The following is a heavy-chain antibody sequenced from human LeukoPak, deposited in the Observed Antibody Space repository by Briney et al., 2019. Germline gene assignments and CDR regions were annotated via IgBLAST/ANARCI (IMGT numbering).Heavy chain of an antibody. Sequence: GGSPRLSCAASGFTFSDYYMSWIRQAPGKGLEWVSYISSSSSYTNYADSVKGRFTISRDNAKNSLYLQMNSLRAEDTAVYYCARAITSIAVRDWGQGTLVTVSS. CDR2: ISSSSSYT. CDR3: ARAITSIAVRD. V-gene: IGHV3-11*06. D-gene: IGHD6-19*01. CDR1: GFTFSDYY. J-gene: IGHJ4*02.